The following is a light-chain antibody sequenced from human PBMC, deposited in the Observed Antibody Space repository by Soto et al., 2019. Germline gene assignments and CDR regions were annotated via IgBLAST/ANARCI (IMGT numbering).Light chain of an antibody. Sequence: QSALTQPASVSGSPGQSITISCTGTSSDVGGYNFVSWYRQHPGKVPKLIIYEVSNRPSGVSNRFSGSKSGNTASLTISGLQAEDEADYYCSSYTSTSTREVFGGGTKVTVL. V-gene: IGLV2-14*01. CDR2: EVS. CDR3: SSYTSTSTREV. J-gene: IGLJ2*01. CDR1: SSDVGGYNF.